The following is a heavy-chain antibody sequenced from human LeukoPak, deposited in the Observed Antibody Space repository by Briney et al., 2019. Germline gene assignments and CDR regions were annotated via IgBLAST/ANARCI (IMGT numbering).Heavy chain of an antibody. CDR2: IDPSDSYT. J-gene: IGHJ5*02. V-gene: IGHV5-10-1*01. CDR3: ARLGARQGYSYGDYNWFDP. Sequence: GESLKISCKGSGYSFTSYWISWVRQMPGKGLEWMGKIDPSDSYTNYSPSFQGHVTISADKSISTAYLQWSSLKASDTAMYYCARLGARQGYSYGDYNWFDPWGQGTLATVSS. D-gene: IGHD5-18*01. CDR1: GYSFTSYW.